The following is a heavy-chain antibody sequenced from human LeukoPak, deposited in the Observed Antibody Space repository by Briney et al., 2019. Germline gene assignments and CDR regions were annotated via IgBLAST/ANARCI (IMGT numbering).Heavy chain of an antibody. CDR1: GYFLSSGFY. CDR3: ARTLSDSSPVAT. CDR2: VYHSGTT. D-gene: IGHD3-22*01. V-gene: IGHV4-38-2*02. Sequence: SETLSLTCSVSGYFLSSGFYWGWIRQPPGKGLEWIASVYHSGTTIYNPFLKSRVTMSMDTSMNHYSLKLRSVTAADTAVYYCARTLSDSSPVATWGQGTLVTVSS. J-gene: IGHJ4*02.